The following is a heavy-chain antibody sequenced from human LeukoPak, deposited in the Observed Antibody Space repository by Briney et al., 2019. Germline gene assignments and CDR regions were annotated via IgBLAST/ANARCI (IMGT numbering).Heavy chain of an antibody. D-gene: IGHD6-19*01. CDR1: GFTFSSYG. CDR3: AKDGSSGFDP. CDR2: IPYDGNNK. J-gene: IGHJ5*02. V-gene: IGHV3-30*02. Sequence: GGSLGLSCAASGFTFSSYGMHWVRQAPGKGLEWVAFIPYDGNNKYYADSVKGRFTISRDNSKNTLYLQMNSLRAEDTAVYYCAKDGSSGFDPWGQGTLVTVSS.